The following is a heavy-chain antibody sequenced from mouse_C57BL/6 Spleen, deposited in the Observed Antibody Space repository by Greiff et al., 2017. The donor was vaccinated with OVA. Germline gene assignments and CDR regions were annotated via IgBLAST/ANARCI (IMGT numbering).Heavy chain of an antibody. D-gene: IGHD1-1*01. CDR2: INPNNGGT. CDR1: GYTFTDYN. J-gene: IGHJ3*01. Sequence: VQLKQSGPELVKPGASVKMSCKASGYTFTDYNMHWVKQSHGKSLEWIGYINPNNGGTSYNQKFKGKATLTVNKSSSTAYMELRSLTSEDSAVYHCARRRDYYGSSPFAYWGQGTLVTVSA. V-gene: IGHV1-22*01. CDR3: ARRRDYYGSSPFAY.